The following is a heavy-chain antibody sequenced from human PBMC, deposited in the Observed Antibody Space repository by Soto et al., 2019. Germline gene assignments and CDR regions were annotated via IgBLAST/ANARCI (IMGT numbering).Heavy chain of an antibody. Sequence: SETLSLTCTVSGGSISSGGYYWSWIRQHPGKGLEWIGYIYYSGSTYYNPSLKSRVTISVDTSKNHFSLKLISVTTAGTAVYFCARGGNLGRWIQPLDSWGQGTLVTDSS. CDR1: GGSISSGGYY. D-gene: IGHD2-2*03. CDR2: IYYSGST. V-gene: IGHV4-31*03. CDR3: ARGGNLGRWIQPLDS. J-gene: IGHJ4*02.